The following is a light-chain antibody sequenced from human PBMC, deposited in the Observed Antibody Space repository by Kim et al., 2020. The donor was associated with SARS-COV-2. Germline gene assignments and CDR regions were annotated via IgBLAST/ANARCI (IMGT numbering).Light chain of an antibody. Sequence: EIVLTQSPGTLFLSPGERATLSCRASQSVSSNSLAWYQQKPGQAPRLLIYGASSKATDSPDRFSGSGSGTDFTLTISRLEPEDFAVFYCQQFGTSPNSFGGGTKVDI. V-gene: IGKV3-20*01. CDR2: GAS. CDR3: QQFGTSPNS. CDR1: QSVSSNS. J-gene: IGKJ4*01.